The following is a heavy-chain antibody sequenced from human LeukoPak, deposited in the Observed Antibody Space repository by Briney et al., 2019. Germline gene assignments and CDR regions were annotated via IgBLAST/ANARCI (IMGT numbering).Heavy chain of an antibody. CDR2: IYHSGRT. CDR1: GYSISSGYY. V-gene: IGHV4-38-2*02. D-gene: IGHD3-22*01. J-gene: IGHJ6*03. CDR3: ASHNYYGSSGYSYYYYMDV. Sequence: PSETLSLTCTVSGYSISSGYYWGWIRQPPGKGLEWIGSIYHSGRTFYNPSLKSRVTISVDTSKNDFSLKLSSVTAADTAVYYCASHNYYGSSGYSYYYYMDVWGKGTTVTISS.